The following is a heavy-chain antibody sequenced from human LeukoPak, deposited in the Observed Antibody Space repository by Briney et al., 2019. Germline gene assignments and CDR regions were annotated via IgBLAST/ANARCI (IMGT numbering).Heavy chain of an antibody. CDR1: GYTFTSYG. D-gene: IGHD2-2*02. V-gene: IGHV1-18*01. Sequence: ASVKVSCKASGYTFTSYGISWVRQAPGQGLEWMGWISAYNGNTNYAQKLQGRVTMTTDTSTSTAYMELRSLRSDDTAVYYCARWGNVAAAIGLENYYFDYWGQGTLVTVSS. CDR2: ISAYNGNT. CDR3: ARWGNVAAAIGLENYYFDY. J-gene: IGHJ4*02.